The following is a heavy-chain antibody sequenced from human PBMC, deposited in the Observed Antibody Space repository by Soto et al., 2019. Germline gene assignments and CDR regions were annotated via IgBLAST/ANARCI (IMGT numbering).Heavy chain of an antibody. CDR1: GFTFSSYG. V-gene: IGHV3-30*18. Sequence: GGSLRLSCAASGFTFSSYGMHWVRQAPGKGLEWVAVISYDGSNKYYADSVKGRFTISRDNSKNTLYLQMNSLRAEDTAVYYCAKLHPVGVYDYGDYVSLGWFDPWGQGTLVTVSS. J-gene: IGHJ5*02. D-gene: IGHD4-17*01. CDR2: ISYDGSNK. CDR3: AKLHPVGVYDYGDYVSLGWFDP.